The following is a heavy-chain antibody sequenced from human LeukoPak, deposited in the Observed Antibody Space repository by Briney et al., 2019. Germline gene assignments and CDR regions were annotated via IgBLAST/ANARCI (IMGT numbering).Heavy chain of an antibody. CDR1: GYTFTSYG. J-gene: IGHJ4*02. Sequence: ASVKVSCKASGYTFTSYGISWVRQAPGQGLEWMGWISAYNGNTNYAQKLQGRVTMTTDTSTSTAYMELRSLRSDDTAVYYCARAATYYYDSSGYSSDYWGQGTLVTVSS. CDR3: ARAATYYYDSSGYSSDY. D-gene: IGHD3-22*01. CDR2: ISAYNGNT. V-gene: IGHV1-18*01.